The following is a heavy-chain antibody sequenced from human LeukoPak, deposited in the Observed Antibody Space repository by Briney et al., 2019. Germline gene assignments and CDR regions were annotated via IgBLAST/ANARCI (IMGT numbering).Heavy chain of an antibody. Sequence: RGSLRLSCAASGFTFSSYAMNWVRQAPGKGLEWVSGITGSGGSTFYADSVKGRFTISRDNSKNTLYLQMNSLRAEDTAVYYCAKDRVCSGGSCYFDYWGQGTLVTVSS. CDR1: GFTFSSYA. D-gene: IGHD2-15*01. CDR3: AKDRVCSGGSCYFDY. CDR2: ITGSGGST. V-gene: IGHV3-23*01. J-gene: IGHJ4*02.